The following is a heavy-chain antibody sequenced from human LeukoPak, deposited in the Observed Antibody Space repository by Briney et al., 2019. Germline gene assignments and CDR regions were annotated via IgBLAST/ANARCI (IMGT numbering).Heavy chain of an antibody. CDR1: GGSISSGSYY. Sequence: SETLSLTCTVSGGSISSGSYYWSWIRQPAGKGLEWIGRIYTSGSTNYNPSLKSRVTISVDTSKNQFSLKLSSVTAADTAVYYCARXXSYGLADCSGGSCYSNHGXXWGQGTLVT. CDR3: ARXXSYGLADCSGGSCYSNHGXX. D-gene: IGHD2-15*01. CDR2: IYTSGST. J-gene: IGHJ4*02. V-gene: IGHV4-61*02.